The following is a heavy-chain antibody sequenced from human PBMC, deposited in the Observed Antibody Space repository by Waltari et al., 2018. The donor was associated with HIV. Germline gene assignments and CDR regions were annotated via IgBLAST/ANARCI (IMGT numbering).Heavy chain of an antibody. D-gene: IGHD3-22*01. CDR2: ISGLAGST. J-gene: IGHJ5*02. V-gene: IGHV3-23*01. Sequence: EVQLLESGGGLVQPGESLRLSCAASGFTLSSYAMSWVRQTPGKGLGWISGISGLAGSTYYADSVKGRFTIARDNSMNTLYLQMNSLRAEDTAVYYCAKEEAWFYSDSSGYTWGQGTLVTVSS. CDR1: GFTLSSYA. CDR3: AKEEAWFYSDSSGYT.